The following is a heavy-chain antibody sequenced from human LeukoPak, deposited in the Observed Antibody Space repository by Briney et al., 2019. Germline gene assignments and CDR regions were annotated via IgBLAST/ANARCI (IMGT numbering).Heavy chain of an antibody. CDR1: GGTFSSYA. CDR3: ARSSGWYPELIGY. CDR2: IIPIFGTA. Sequence: ASVKVSCKASGGTFSSYATSCVRQAPGQGLEWMGGIIPIFGTANYAQKFQGRVTITADKSTSTAYMELSSLRSEDTAVYYCARSSGWYPELIGYWGQGTLVTVSS. J-gene: IGHJ4*02. D-gene: IGHD6-19*01. V-gene: IGHV1-69*06.